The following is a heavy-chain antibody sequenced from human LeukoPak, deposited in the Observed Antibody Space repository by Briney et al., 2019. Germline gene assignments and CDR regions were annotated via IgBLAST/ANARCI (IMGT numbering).Heavy chain of an antibody. CDR2: ISSNGGST. CDR1: GFTFSSYA. D-gene: IGHD3-10*01. V-gene: IGHV3-64D*06. CDR3: VKSIGVGSGSFPFDP. J-gene: IGHJ5*02. Sequence: PGGSLRLSCSASGFTFSSYAMHWVRQAPGKELEYVSAISSNGGSTYYADSVKGRFTISRDNSKNTLYLQMSSLRAEDTAVYYCVKSIGVGSGSFPFDPWGQGTLVTVSS.